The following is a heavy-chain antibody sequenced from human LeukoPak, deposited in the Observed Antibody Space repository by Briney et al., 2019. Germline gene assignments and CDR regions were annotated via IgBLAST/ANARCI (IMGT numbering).Heavy chain of an antibody. J-gene: IGHJ5*02. CDR3: ARFFYGFDP. V-gene: IGHV3-23*01. CDR2: INNSGGST. CDR1: GFTFSTYA. Sequence: GGSLRLSCAASGFTFSTYAMTWVRQAPGEGLEWVSNINNSGGSTYYADAVKGRFTISRDKSKNTMYLQMNSLRVEDTAVYYCARFFYGFDPWGQGTLVTVSS. D-gene: IGHD3-16*01.